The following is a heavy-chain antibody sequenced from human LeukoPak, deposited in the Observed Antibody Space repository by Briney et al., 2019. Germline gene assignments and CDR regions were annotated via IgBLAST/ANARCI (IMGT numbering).Heavy chain of an antibody. Sequence: GESLKISCKGSGYSFTNYWIGWVLQMPGKGLEWMGIIYPGDSDTRYSPSFQGQVIISADKSISTANLQWSSLKASDTAMYYCARQRGDYYYYMDVWGKGTTVTVSS. CDR3: ARQRGDYYYYMDV. V-gene: IGHV5-51*01. D-gene: IGHD3-10*01. CDR2: IYPGDSDT. J-gene: IGHJ6*03. CDR1: GYSFTNYW.